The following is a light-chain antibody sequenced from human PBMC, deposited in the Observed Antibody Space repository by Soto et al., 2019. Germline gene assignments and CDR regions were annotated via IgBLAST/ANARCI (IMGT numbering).Light chain of an antibody. J-gene: IGKJ1*01. V-gene: IGKV1-12*01. CDR1: QSINNW. CDR2: AAS. CDR3: QQANSSPPWT. Sequence: DIPMTQSPSSVSAAVGDRVTITCRASQSINNWLAWYQQKPGKAPNLLIYAASSLQSGVPSRFSGSGSGTDFTLTISSLQPEDFATYYCQQANSSPPWTFGQGTKVEIK.